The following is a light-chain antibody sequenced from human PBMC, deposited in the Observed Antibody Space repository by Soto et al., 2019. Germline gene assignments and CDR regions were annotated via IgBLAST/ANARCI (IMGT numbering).Light chain of an antibody. J-gene: IGLJ3*02. CDR2: STN. V-gene: IGLV8-61*01. Sequence: QAVVTQEPSFSVSPGGTVTLTCGLSSGSVSTSYYPSWYQQTPGQAPRTLIYSTNTRSSGVPDRFSGSILGNKAALTITGAKADDESDYYCVLYMGSGSWVFGGWTKLTVL. CDR1: SGSVSTSYY. CDR3: VLYMGSGSWV.